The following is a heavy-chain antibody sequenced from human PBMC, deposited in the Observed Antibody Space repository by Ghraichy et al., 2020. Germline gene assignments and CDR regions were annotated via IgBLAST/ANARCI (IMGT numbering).Heavy chain of an antibody. CDR1: GDSLMGSKDY. CDR2: GYYSGSN. V-gene: IGHV4-39*01. Sequence: SETLSLTCKVSGDSLMGSKDYWGWIRQRPEKGLEWIGSGYYSGSNHYNLSLKSRVSISVDTSTNQFSLRLDSVIAADTAVYYCVQNVSGTTATTTRCQAFRIWGPGTLVAVSS. CDR3: VQNVSGTTATTTRCQAFRI. J-gene: IGHJ3*02. D-gene: IGHD1/OR15-1a*01.